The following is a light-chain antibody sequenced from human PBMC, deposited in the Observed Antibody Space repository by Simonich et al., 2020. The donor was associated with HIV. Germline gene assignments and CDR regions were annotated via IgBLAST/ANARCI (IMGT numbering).Light chain of an antibody. CDR2: GAS. V-gene: IGKV3-20*01. CDR1: QSVRSCY. CDR3: QHYGSSPPYT. Sequence: EIVLTQSPVTLSLSPGERATLSCRASQSVRSCYLAWYQPKPGQAPRLHIYGASSRATGIPDRFSGSGSGTDFTLTISRLEPEDFTVYYCQHYGSSPPYTFGQGTKLEIK. J-gene: IGKJ2*01.